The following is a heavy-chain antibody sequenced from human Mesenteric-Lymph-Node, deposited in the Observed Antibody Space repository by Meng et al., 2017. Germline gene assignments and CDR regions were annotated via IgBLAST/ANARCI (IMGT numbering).Heavy chain of an antibody. Sequence: GESLKISCAASGFTVSSNYMSWVRQAPGKGLEWVAVISYDGSNKYYADSVKGRFTISRDNSKNTLYLQMNSLRAEDTAVYYCAKRSWGGEYYFDYWGLGTLVTVSS. CDR3: AKRSWGGEYYFDY. CDR1: GFTVSSNY. D-gene: IGHD3-10*01. V-gene: IGHV3-30*18. CDR2: ISYDGSNK. J-gene: IGHJ4*02.